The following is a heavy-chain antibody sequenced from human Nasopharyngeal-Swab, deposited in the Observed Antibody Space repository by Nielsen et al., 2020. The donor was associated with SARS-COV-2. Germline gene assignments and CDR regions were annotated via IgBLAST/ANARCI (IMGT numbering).Heavy chain of an antibody. D-gene: IGHD1-1*01. V-gene: IGHV4-34*01. J-gene: IGHJ6*02. CDR1: GGAFGGFY. CDR3: ARGRRERAPRYYYYGMDV. Sequence: GSLRLSCAVYGGAFGGFYWSWIRQSPGEGLEWTGEINPSGGTDYNPSLKSRVSMSVDTSKNQVFLNLKAVTAADTGLYYCARGRRERAPRYYYYGMDVWGQGTTVSVS. CDR2: INPSGGT.